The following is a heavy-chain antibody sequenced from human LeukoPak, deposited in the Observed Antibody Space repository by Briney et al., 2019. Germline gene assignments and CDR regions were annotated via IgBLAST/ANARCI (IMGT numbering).Heavy chain of an antibody. CDR2: IDPNNGDT. Sequence: ASVKVSCKASGYTFSDYVMHWVRQAPGQGLEWMGWIDPNNGDTKYAQKFQGRVTMTRNTSISTAYMELSSLRSEDTAVYYCARTTRRWLVGTSFDYWGQGTLVTVSS. V-gene: IGHV1-8*02. CDR1: GYTFSDYV. D-gene: IGHD6-19*01. J-gene: IGHJ4*02. CDR3: ARTTRRWLVGTSFDY.